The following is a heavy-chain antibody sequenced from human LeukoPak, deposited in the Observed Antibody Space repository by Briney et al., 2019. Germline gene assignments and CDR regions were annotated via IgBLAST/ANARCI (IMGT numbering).Heavy chain of an antibody. J-gene: IGHJ6*02. D-gene: IGHD3-9*01. CDR3: ARGFLTVYYYYGMDV. Sequence: SVKVSCKASGFVFTSYGFTWVRQAPGQGLEWMGGIIPIFGTANYAQKFQGRVTITADESTSTAYMELSSLRSEDTAVYYCARGFLTVYYYYGMDVWGQGTTVTVSS. CDR2: IIPIFGTA. CDR1: GFVFTSYG. V-gene: IGHV1-69*13.